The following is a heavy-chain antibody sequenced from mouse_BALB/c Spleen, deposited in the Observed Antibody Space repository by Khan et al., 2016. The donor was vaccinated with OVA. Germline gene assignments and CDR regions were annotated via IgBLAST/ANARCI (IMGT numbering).Heavy chain of an antibody. CDR2: INPSNGYT. CDR3: VRDGAYHRNDGWFAY. D-gene: IGHD2-14*01. Sequence: VQLQESGAELARPGDSVKMSCKASGYTFTSYTIHWIKKRPGQGLEWIGYINPSNGYTNYNQKFKDKATLTTDKSSTTAYLQMSSLTSDDSAVYNCVRDGAYHRNDGWFAYWGQGTLVTVSA. J-gene: IGHJ3*01. V-gene: IGHV1-4*01. CDR1: GYTFTSYT.